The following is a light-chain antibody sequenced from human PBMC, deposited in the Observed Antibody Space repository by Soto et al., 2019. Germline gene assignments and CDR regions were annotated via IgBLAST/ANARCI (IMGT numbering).Light chain of an antibody. CDR3: QSYDSSLTGWV. CDR2: ENN. V-gene: IGLV1-40*01. Sequence: QSVLTQPPSVSGAPGQRVTISCTGTSSNIGAAYDVHWYQQVPGTAPKLLIYENNKRPSGVPDRFSGSKSVTSASLAITWLQAEDEADYYCQSYDSSLTGWVFGGGTQLTVL. J-gene: IGLJ3*02. CDR1: SSNIGAAYD.